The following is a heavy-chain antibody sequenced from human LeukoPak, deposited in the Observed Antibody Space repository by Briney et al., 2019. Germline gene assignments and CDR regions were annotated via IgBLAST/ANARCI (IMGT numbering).Heavy chain of an antibody. CDR2: IYYSGST. CDR1: GGSISSGGYY. V-gene: IGHV4-31*03. J-gene: IGHJ4*02. D-gene: IGHD3-22*01. Sequence: SETLSLTCTVSGGSISSGGYYWSWIRQHPGKGLEWIGYIYYSGSTHYNPSLKSRVTISVDTSKNQFSLKLSSVTAADTAVYYCARGAAINYYDSSGYFDYWGQGTLVTVSS. CDR3: ARGAAINYYDSSGYFDY.